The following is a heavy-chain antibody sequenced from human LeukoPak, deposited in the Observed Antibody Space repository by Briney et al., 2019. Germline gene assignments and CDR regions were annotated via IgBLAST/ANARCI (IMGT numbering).Heavy chain of an antibody. CDR2: IYYSGST. D-gene: IGHD4-17*01. V-gene: IGHV4-39*01. Sequence: SETLSLTCTVSGGSISSSSYYWGWIRQPPGKGLGWFGGIYYSGSTYYNPSLKSRVTISVDTSKNQFSLKLSSVTAADTAVYYCARHHGDYGLPNYYMDVWGKGTTVTVSS. J-gene: IGHJ6*03. CDR3: ARHHGDYGLPNYYMDV. CDR1: GGSISSSSYY.